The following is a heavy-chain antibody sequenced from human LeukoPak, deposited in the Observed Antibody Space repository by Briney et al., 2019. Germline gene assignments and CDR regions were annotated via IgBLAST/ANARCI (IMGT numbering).Heavy chain of an antibody. D-gene: IGHD3-10*01. Sequence: GGSLRLSCAASGFTFSSYGMHWVRQAPGKRLEWVAVIWYDGSNKYYADSVKGRFTISRDNSKNTLYLQMNSLRAEDTAVYYCAKDHLQGSYYLDYWGQGTLVTVSS. CDR2: IWYDGSNK. V-gene: IGHV3-33*06. CDR3: AKDHLQGSYYLDY. CDR1: GFTFSSYG. J-gene: IGHJ4*02.